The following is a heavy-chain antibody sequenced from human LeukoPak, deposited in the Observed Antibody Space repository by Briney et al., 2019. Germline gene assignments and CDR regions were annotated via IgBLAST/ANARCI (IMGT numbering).Heavy chain of an antibody. CDR3: ARRYSSGWLLDY. V-gene: IGHV1-46*01. D-gene: IGHD6-19*01. Sequence: ASVKVSCKASGYTFTSYYMHWVRQAPGQGLEWMGIINPSGGSTSYAQKFQGRVTMTRDTSTGTVYMELSSLRSEDTAVYYCARRYSSGWLLDYWGQGTLVTVSS. CDR1: GYTFTSYY. J-gene: IGHJ4*02. CDR2: INPSGGST.